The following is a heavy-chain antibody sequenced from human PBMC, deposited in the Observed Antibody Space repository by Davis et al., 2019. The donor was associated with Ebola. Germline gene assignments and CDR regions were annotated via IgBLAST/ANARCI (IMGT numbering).Heavy chain of an antibody. CDR2: IKSKTDGGTT. CDR3: TTFTTIFGVVIDY. CDR1: GFIFSNAW. D-gene: IGHD3-3*01. V-gene: IGHV3-15*07. Sequence: GESLKISCAASGFIFSNAWMNWVRQAPGKGLEWVGRIKSKTDGGTTDYAAPVKGRFTISRDDSKNTLYLQMNSLKTEDTAVYYCTTFTTIFGVVIDYWGQGTLVTVSS. J-gene: IGHJ4*02.